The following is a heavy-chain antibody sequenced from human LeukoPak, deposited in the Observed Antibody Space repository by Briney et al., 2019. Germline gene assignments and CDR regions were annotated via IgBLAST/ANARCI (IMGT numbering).Heavy chain of an antibody. J-gene: IGHJ4*02. CDR2: ISGSGGNT. Sequence: AGGSLRLSCAASGFTFSNYAMNWVRQAPGKGLEWVSGISGSGGNTYYAYSVKGRFTISRDNSKNTLYLQMNSLRAEDTAVYYCAKGGYSSGWYVNYFDYWGQGTLVTVSS. V-gene: IGHV3-23*01. D-gene: IGHD6-19*01. CDR1: GFTFSNYA. CDR3: AKGGYSSGWYVNYFDY.